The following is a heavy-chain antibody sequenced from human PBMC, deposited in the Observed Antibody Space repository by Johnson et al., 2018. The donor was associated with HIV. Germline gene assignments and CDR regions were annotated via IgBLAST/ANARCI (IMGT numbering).Heavy chain of an antibody. D-gene: IGHD5-18*01. V-gene: IGHV3-73*01. CDR1: GFTFSGSA. Sequence: EVQLVESGGGVVQPGRSLKLSCAASGFTFSGSAMHWVRQASGKGLEWVGRIRSKANSYATAYAASVTGRFTISRDDSKNTAYLQMNSLKTEDTAVYYCTRHSSLGYPRTFDIWGQGTMVTVSS. J-gene: IGHJ3*02. CDR3: TRHSSLGYPRTFDI. CDR2: IRSKANSYAT.